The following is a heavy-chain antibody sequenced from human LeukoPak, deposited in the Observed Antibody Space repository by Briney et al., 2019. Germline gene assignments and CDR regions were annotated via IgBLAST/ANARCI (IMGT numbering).Heavy chain of an antibody. J-gene: IGHJ4*02. Sequence: ASVKVSCKASGYTFTSCGISWVRQAPGQGPEWMGWISVYNGNTNYAQKLQGRVIMTTDTSTSTAYMELRSLRSDDTAVYYCARVPDDTSGYYYMDYWGQGTLVTVSS. CDR1: GYTFTSCG. CDR2: ISVYNGNT. V-gene: IGHV1-18*01. D-gene: IGHD3-22*01. CDR3: ARVPDDTSGYYYMDY.